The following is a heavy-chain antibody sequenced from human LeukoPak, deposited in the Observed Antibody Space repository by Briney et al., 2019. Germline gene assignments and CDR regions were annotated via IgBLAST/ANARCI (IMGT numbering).Heavy chain of an antibody. J-gene: IGHJ4*02. V-gene: IGHV1-2*02. Sequence: ASVKVSCKASGYTFTGYYMHWVRQAPGQGLEWMGWINPNSGGTNYAQKFQGRVTMTRDTSISTAYMELSRLRSDDTAVYYCARDPTIVACGLDYWGQGTLVTVSS. CDR2: INPNSGGT. CDR3: ARDPTIVACGLDY. D-gene: IGHD3-10*01. CDR1: GYTFTGYY.